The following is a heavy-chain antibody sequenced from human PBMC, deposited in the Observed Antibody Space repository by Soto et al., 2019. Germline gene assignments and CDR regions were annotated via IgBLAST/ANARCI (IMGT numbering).Heavy chain of an antibody. Sequence: QVQLVESGGGVVQPGRSLRLSCAASGFTFSSYAMHWVRQAPGKGLEWVAVISYDGSNKYYADSVKGRFTISRDNSKNTLYLPMNSLRAEDTAVYYCTRNPVAYCGGDCRTFDYWGQGPLVTVSS. V-gene: IGHV3-30-3*01. J-gene: IGHJ4*02. D-gene: IGHD2-21*02. CDR3: TRNPVAYCGGDCRTFDY. CDR1: GFTFSSYA. CDR2: ISYDGSNK.